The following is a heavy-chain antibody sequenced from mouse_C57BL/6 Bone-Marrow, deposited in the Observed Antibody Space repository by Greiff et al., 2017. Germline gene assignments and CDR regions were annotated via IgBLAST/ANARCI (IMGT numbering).Heavy chain of an antibody. V-gene: IGHV1-81*01. CDR1: GYTFTSYG. Sequence: VQLVESGAELARPGASVKLSCKASGYTFTSYGISWVKQRPGQGLEWIGEIYPRSGNTYYNEKFKGKATLTADKSSSTAYMELRSLTSEASAVYFCARPYGSSYNYWGQGTTLTVSS. CDR2: IYPRSGNT. D-gene: IGHD1-1*01. J-gene: IGHJ2*01. CDR3: ARPYGSSYNY.